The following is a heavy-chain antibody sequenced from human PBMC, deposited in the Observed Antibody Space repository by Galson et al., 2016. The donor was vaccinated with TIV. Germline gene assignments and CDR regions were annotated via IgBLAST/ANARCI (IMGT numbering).Heavy chain of an antibody. J-gene: IGHJ4*02. CDR2: ISGSGDNT. CDR1: GFTFSDYY. V-gene: IGHV3-23*01. CDR3: AKGERQYRGYDWGFDY. Sequence: SLRLSCAASGFTFSDYYMNWIRQAPGKGLEWVAVISGSGDNTYYADSVKGRFTISRDNSTNTLYLQMSSLRAEDTAIYYCAKGERQYRGYDWGFDYWGQGTLVTVSS. D-gene: IGHD5-12*01.